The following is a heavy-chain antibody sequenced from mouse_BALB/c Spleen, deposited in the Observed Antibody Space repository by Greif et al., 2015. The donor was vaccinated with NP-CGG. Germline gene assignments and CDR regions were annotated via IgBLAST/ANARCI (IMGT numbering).Heavy chain of an antibody. CDR2: IRNKANDYTT. CDR1: GFTFTDYY. D-gene: IGHD2-4*01. CDR3: ARPYFDYEDYYAMDY. V-gene: IGHV7-3*02. Sequence: EVMLVESGGGLVQPGGSLRLSCATSGFTFTDYYMSWVRQPPGKALEWLCFIRNKANDYTTEYSASVKGRFTISRDNSQSILYLQMNPLRAEDSATYYCARPYFDYEDYYAMDYWGQGTSVTVSS. J-gene: IGHJ4*01.